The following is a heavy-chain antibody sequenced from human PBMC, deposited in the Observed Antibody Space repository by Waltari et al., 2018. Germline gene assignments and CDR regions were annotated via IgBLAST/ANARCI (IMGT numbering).Heavy chain of an antibody. V-gene: IGHV1-2*02. CDR3: ARFPASEYYYDSSGEGY. CDR2: INPNSGGT. D-gene: IGHD3-22*01. CDR1: GYTFTGYY. J-gene: IGHJ4*02. Sequence: QVQLVQSGAEVKKPGASVKVSCKASGYTFTGYYMHWVRQAPRQGLEWMGWINPNSGGTNYAQKFQGRVTMTRDTSISTAYMELSRLRSDDTAVYYCARFPASEYYYDSSGEGYWGQGTLVTVSS.